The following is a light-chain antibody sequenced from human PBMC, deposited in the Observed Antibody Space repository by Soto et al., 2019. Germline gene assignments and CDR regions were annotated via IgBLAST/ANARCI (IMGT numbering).Light chain of an antibody. CDR2: AAS. V-gene: IGKV1-39*01. J-gene: IGKJ1*01. Sequence: DIQLTQSPSSLSSFVGDTVTLTCRASQTVSRYLNWYQQKSGTAPKLLIYAASTLHTGVPSRFSGRGSGTDFTLTINNLQREDFADYFCQQTYSNLWTFGQGTKVDIK. CDR3: QQTYSNLWT. CDR1: QTVSRY.